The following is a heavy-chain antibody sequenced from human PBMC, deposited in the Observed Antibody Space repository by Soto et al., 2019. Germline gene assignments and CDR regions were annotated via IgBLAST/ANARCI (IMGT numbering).Heavy chain of an antibody. CDR2: MNPNSGNT. J-gene: IGHJ3*02. D-gene: IGHD5-18*01. CDR1: GYTFTSYD. CDR3: ARSLINSYGPLGDAFDI. Sequence: ASVKVSCKASGYTFTSYDINWVRQATGQGLEWMGWMNPNSGNTGYAQKFQGRVTMTRNTSISTAYMELSSLRSEDTAVYYCARSLINSYGPLGDAFDIWGQGTMVTVSS. V-gene: IGHV1-8*01.